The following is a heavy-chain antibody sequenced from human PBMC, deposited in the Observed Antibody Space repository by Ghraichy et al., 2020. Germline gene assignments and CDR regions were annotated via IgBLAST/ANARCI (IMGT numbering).Heavy chain of an antibody. D-gene: IGHD6-6*01. CDR1: GFTFSSYS. V-gene: IGHV3-21*01. Sequence: GGSLRLSCAASGFTFSSYSMNWVRQAPGKGLEWVSSISSSSSYIYYADSVKGRFTISRDNAKNSLYLQMNSLRAEDTAVYYCARAPKSPFEYSSSDPFDYWGQGTLVTVSS. J-gene: IGHJ4*02. CDR2: ISSSSSYI. CDR3: ARAPKSPFEYSSSDPFDY.